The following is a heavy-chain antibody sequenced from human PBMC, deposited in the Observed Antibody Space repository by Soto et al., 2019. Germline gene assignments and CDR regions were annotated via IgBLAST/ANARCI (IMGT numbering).Heavy chain of an antibody. CDR1: GYTFTSYY. J-gene: IGHJ3*02. D-gene: IGHD6-13*01. CDR2: INPSGGST. V-gene: IGHV1-46*03. Sequence: ASVKVSCKASGYTFTSYYMHWVRQAPGQGLEWMGIINPSGGSTSYAQKFQGRVTMTRDTSTSTVYMELSSLRSEDTAVYYCARDPNPEPILAAAGTSAFDIWGQGTMVTVSS. CDR3: ARDPNPEPILAAAGTSAFDI.